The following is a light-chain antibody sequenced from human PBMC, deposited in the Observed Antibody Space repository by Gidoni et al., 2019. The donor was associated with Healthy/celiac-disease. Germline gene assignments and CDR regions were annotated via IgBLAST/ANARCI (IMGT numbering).Light chain of an antibody. CDR3: QQSYSTPGS. V-gene: IGKV1-39*01. Sequence: IQMTQSPSSLSASVGDRVTITCRASQSISSYVNRYQQKPGKAPKLLIYAASSLQSGVPSRFSGSGSGTDFTLTISSRQPEDFATYYGQQSYSTPGSFGQGTKLEIK. CDR1: QSISSY. CDR2: AAS. J-gene: IGKJ2*04.